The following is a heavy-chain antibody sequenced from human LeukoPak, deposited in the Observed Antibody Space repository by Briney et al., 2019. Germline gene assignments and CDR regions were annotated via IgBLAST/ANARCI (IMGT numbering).Heavy chain of an antibody. CDR1: GGSFSGYD. D-gene: IGHD3-9*01. CDR3: ARSGTYYDILTGYYSGVWFDP. J-gene: IGHJ5*02. Sequence: PSETLSLTCAVYGGSFSGYDWSWIRQPPGKELEWIGEISHSGSTNYNPSLKSRVTISVDTSKNQFSLKLSSVTAADTAVYYCARSGTYYDILTGYYSGVWFDPWGQGTLVTVSS. V-gene: IGHV4-34*01. CDR2: ISHSGST.